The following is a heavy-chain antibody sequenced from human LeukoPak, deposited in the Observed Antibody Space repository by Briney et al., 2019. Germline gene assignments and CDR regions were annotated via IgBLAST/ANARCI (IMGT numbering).Heavy chain of an antibody. Sequence: GGSLRLSCAASGFTFSSYAMHWVRQAPGKGLEWVALISYDGSNKYYADSVKGRFTISRDNSKNTLYLQMNSLRAEDTAVYYCARDPPGITIFGVVTGDAFDIWGQGTMVTVSS. J-gene: IGHJ3*02. CDR3: ARDPPGITIFGVVTGDAFDI. D-gene: IGHD3-3*01. CDR1: GFTFSSYA. CDR2: ISYDGSNK. V-gene: IGHV3-30-3*01.